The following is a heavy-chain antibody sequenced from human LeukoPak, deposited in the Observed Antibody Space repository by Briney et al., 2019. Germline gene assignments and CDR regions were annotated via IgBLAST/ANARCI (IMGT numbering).Heavy chain of an antibody. Sequence: SETLSLTCAVSGASISSNNWWGWVRQPPGKGLEWIGEISHSETTKYNPSLKSRVIISIDKSKNQFSLKLISVTAADTAVYYCARPYYYHMDVWGKGTTVTVSS. CDR1: GASISSNNW. J-gene: IGHJ6*03. CDR3: ARPYYYHMDV. CDR2: ISHSETT. V-gene: IGHV4-4*02.